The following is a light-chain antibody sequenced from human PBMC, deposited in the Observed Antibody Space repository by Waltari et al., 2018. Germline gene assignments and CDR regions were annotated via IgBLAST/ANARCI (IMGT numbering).Light chain of an antibody. J-gene: IGKJ2*03. CDR1: HDIGDY. CDR3: QQTYITPPHS. Sequence: DIQMTQSPSSLSASVGARVTITCRASHDIGDYLNWYQHKPGKAPKLLIYSASTLQSGVPPRFSGSGSGTDYTLTIFDLQPEDFATYYCQQTYITPPHSFGQGTKLEI. CDR2: SAS. V-gene: IGKV1-39*01.